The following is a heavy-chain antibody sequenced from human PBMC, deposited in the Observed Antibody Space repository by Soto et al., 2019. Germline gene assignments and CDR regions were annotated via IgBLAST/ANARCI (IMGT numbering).Heavy chain of an antibody. CDR3: ARNDDSNGWYFFDN. Sequence: PGGALPVSPQCSGYSFTTFCIASVRPVPGKGLEWMGIIYPGDSDIRYRPSFQGQFTISADKSISTAYLQWGSLKASDTAMYYCARNDDSNGWYFFDNWGQGTLGTISS. J-gene: IGHJ4*02. CDR2: IYPGDSDI. V-gene: IGHV5-51*03. D-gene: IGHD6-19*01. CDR1: GYSFTTFC.